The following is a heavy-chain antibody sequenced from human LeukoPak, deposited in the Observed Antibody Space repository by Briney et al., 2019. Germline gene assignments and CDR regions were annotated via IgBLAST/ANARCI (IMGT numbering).Heavy chain of an antibody. CDR2: IYHSGST. J-gene: IGHJ3*02. V-gene: IGHV4-38-2*02. D-gene: IGHD3-22*01. CDR1: GYSISSGYY. CDR3: ARQVGATSASSGYYSTNAFDI. Sequence: SETLSLTCTVSGYSISSGYYWGWIRQPPGKGLEWIGSIYHSGSTYYNPSLKRRVTISVDTSKNQFSLKLSSVTAADTAVYYCARQVGATSASSGYYSTNAFDIWGQGTMVTVSS.